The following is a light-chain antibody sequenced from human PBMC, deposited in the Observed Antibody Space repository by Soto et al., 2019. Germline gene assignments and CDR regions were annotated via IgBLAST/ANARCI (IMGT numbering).Light chain of an antibody. J-gene: IGKJ4*01. CDR1: QSVKSH. CDR2: DTT. V-gene: IGKV3-11*01. CDR3: QQRGNWPVA. Sequence: IVLTQSPATLSLSPGERATLSCRASQSVKSHVAWYQLKPGQSPRLLIFDTTNRATGTPTRFSGSGSGTDFTLTSSRLEHEDFAVYYCQQRGNWPVALGGGTKGEI.